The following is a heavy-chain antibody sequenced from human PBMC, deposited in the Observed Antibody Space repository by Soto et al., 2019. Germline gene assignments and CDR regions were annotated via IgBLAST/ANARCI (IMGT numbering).Heavy chain of an antibody. CDR1: GFTFSSYA. D-gene: IGHD3-22*01. CDR2: ISYDGSNK. V-gene: IGHV3-30-3*01. J-gene: IGHJ3*02. CDR3: ARDRVEYYYDSSGYYGAFDI. Sequence: GGSLRLSCAASGFTFSSYAMNWVRQAPGKGLEWVALISYDGSNKYYADSVKGRFTISRDNSKNTLYLRMNSLRAEDTAVYYCARDRVEYYYDSSGYYGAFDIWGQGTMVTVSS.